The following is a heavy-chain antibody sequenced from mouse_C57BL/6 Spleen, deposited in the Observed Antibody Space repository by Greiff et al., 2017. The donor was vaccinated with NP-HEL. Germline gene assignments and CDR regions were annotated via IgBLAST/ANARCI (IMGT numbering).Heavy chain of an antibody. D-gene: IGHD1-1*02. CDR1: GFTFSDYY. V-gene: IGHV5-12*01. Sequence: EVMLVESGGGLVQPGGSLKLSCAASGFTFSDYYMYWVRQTPEKRLEWVAYISNGGGSTYYPDTVKGRFTISRDNAKNTLYLQMSRLKSEDTAMYYCARHPSYYGGAMDYWGQGTSVTVSS. CDR3: ARHPSYYGGAMDY. CDR2: ISNGGGST. J-gene: IGHJ4*01.